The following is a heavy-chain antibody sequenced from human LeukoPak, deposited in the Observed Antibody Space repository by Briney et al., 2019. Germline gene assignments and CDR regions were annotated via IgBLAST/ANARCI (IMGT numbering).Heavy chain of an antibody. CDR3: AVVGATVY. D-gene: IGHD1-26*01. CDR1: GGSISSSSYY. CDR2: IYYSGTT. J-gene: IGHJ4*02. Sequence: NPSETLSLTCIVSGGSISSSSYYWGWVRQPPGKGLEWIGSIYYSGTTYYNSSLESRVTISVNTPKNQFSLKLSSVTAADTAVYYCAVVGATVYWGQGTLVTVSS. V-gene: IGHV4-39*07.